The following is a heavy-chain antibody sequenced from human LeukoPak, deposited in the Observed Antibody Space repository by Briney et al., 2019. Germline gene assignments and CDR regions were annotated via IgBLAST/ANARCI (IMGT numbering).Heavy chain of an antibody. V-gene: IGHV4-39*01. Sequence: SETLSLTCTVSGGSISSSSDYWGWIRQPPGKVLEWIGSIYYSGSTYYNPSLKSRVTISVDTSRNQFSLRLSSVTAADTAVYYCARTGPIKDSWGQGTLVTVSS. CDR2: IYYSGST. J-gene: IGHJ4*02. CDR1: GGSISSSSDY. CDR3: ARTGPIKDS.